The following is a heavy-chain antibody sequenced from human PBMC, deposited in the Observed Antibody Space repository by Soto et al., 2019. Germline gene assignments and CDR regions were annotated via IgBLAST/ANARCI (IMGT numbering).Heavy chain of an antibody. Sequence: GGSVEVSCKVSGYTLTELSMHLVRQAPGKGLEWMGGFDPEDGETIYAQKFQGRVTMTEDTSTDTAYMELSSLRSEDTAVYYCATAGHLHSYGSDWGQGTMVTVSS. D-gene: IGHD5-18*01. CDR2: FDPEDGET. CDR1: GYTLTELS. CDR3: ATAGHLHSYGSD. J-gene: IGHJ4*02. V-gene: IGHV1-24*01.